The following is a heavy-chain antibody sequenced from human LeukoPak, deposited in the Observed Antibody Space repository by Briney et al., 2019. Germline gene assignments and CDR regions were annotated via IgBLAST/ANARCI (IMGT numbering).Heavy chain of an antibody. D-gene: IGHD3-10*01. CDR1: GFTFSDYA. Sequence: PGGSLRLSCAASGFTFSDYAMNWVRQAPGKGLEWVSAISGSGGSAYYADSVKGRFTISRDNSKNTLYLQMNSLRAEDTAVYYCARDSGSPKLDYWGQGTLVTVSS. CDR3: ARDSGSPKLDY. CDR2: ISGSGGSA. V-gene: IGHV3-23*01. J-gene: IGHJ4*02.